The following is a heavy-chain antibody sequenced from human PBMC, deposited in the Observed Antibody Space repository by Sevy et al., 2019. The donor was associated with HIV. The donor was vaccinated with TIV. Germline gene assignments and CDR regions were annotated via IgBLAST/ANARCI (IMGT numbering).Heavy chain of an antibody. CDR1: GFTFRSYT. CDR2: ITGSGDKI. Sequence: GGSLRLSCVVSGFTFRSYTMTWVRQAPGKGLEWVSTITGSGDKIYYADSVKGRFTISRDNSRNTLYLQMSSLRAADTAVYYSAKGPDYYASSGTPLDYWGQGTLVTVSS. D-gene: IGHD3-22*01. CDR3: AKGPDYYASSGTPLDY. V-gene: IGHV3-23*01. J-gene: IGHJ4*02.